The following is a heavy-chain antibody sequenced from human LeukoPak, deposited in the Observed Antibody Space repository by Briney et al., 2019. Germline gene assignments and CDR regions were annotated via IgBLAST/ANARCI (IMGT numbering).Heavy chain of an antibody. D-gene: IGHD2-8*01. CDR3: AGGRVVLMVYAASSNWFDP. CDR2: INHSGST. Sequence: SETLSLTCAVYGGSFSGYYWSWIRQPPGKGLEWIGEINHSGSTNYNPSLKSRVTISVDTSKNQFSLKLSSVTAADTAVCYCAGGRVVLMVYAASSNWFDPWGQGTLVTVSS. J-gene: IGHJ5*02. V-gene: IGHV4-34*01. CDR1: GGSFSGYY.